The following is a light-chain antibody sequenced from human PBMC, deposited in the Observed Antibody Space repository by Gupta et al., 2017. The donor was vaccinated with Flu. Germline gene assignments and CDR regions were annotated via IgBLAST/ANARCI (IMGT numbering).Light chain of an antibody. V-gene: IGLV10-54*04. CDR2: RNN. CDR1: SANVGNQG. J-gene: IGLJ3*02. Sequence: TATLTCTGNSANVGNQGAAWLQQHRGHPPKLLSYRNNNRPSGISERFSASRSGNTASLTITGLQPEDEADYYCSAWDRSLSARLFGGGTSLTVL. CDR3: SAWDRSLSARL.